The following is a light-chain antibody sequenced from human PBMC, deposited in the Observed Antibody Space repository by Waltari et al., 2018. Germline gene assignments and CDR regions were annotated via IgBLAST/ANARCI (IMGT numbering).Light chain of an antibody. CDR2: RDN. V-gene: IGLV1-47*01. CDR3: AAWDDSLSVSYV. J-gene: IGLJ1*01. Sequence: QSVLTQPPSASGTPGQTVTISCSGTNSNIGRNSVFWYQQLPGTAPKLLIYRDNQRPLGVPDRFSGTESGTADSLAIRGRRSEDDGEYYCAAWDDSLSVSYVFESGTKVT. CDR1: NSNIGRNS.